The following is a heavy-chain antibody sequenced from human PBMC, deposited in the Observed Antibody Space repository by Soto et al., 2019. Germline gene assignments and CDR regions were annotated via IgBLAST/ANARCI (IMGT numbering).Heavy chain of an antibody. D-gene: IGHD3-16*02. J-gene: IGHJ3*02. CDR1: GYTFTGYY. V-gene: IGHV1-2*04. Sequence: VASVKVSCKASGYTFTGYYMHWVRQAPGQGLEWMGWINPNSGGTNYAQKFQGWVTMTRDTSISTAYMELSRLRSDDTAVYYCARVREMTYYDYIWGSYREPTDAFDIWGQGTMVTVSS. CDR3: ARVREMTYYDYIWGSYREPTDAFDI. CDR2: INPNSGGT.